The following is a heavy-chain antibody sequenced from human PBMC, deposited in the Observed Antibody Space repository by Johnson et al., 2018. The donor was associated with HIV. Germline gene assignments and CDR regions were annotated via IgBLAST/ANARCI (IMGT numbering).Heavy chain of an antibody. CDR1: GFTFSSYW. D-gene: IGHD2/OR15-2a*01. V-gene: IGHV3-7*01. CDR2: IKQDGSEK. Sequence: DVQVVESGGGLVQPGGSLRLSCVGSGFTFSSYWLSWVRQAPGKGLEWVANIKQDGSEKYYVDSVKGRFTISRDNAENSVFVQMNSLRAEDTAIYYCVRGSSDNYLLDYDIWGQGTRVTVSS. J-gene: IGHJ3*02. CDR3: VRGSSDNYLLDYDI.